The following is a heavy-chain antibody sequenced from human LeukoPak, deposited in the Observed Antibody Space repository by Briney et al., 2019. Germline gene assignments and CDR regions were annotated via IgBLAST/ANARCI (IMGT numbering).Heavy chain of an antibody. CDR1: GYTFTSYG. Sequence: ASVKVSCKASGYTFTSYGISWVRQAPGQGLEWMGWISAYNGNTNYAQKLQGRVTMATDTSTSTAYMELRSLRSDDTAVYYCARGPMVRGVIQYYFDYWGQGTLVTVSS. D-gene: IGHD3-10*01. J-gene: IGHJ4*02. V-gene: IGHV1-18*01. CDR2: ISAYNGNT. CDR3: ARGPMVRGVIQYYFDY.